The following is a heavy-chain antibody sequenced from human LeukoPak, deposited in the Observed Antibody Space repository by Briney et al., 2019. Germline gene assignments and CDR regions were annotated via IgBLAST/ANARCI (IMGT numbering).Heavy chain of an antibody. Sequence: GGSLRLSCAASGFTFSSCEMNWVRQAPGKGLEWGLYISSSGSTMYYADSVKGRFTISRDNAKNSLYLQMNSLRAEDTAVYYCARDYLTVGATYYFDYWGQGTLVTVSS. V-gene: IGHV3-48*03. J-gene: IGHJ4*02. D-gene: IGHD1-26*01. CDR2: ISSSGSTM. CDR3: ARDYLTVGATYYFDY. CDR1: GFTFSSCE.